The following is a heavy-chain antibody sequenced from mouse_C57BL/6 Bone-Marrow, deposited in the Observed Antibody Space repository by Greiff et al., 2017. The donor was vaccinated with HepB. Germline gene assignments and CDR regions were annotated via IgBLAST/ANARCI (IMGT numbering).Heavy chain of an antibody. J-gene: IGHJ3*01. V-gene: IGHV5-6*01. Sequence: EVKLVESGGDLVKPGGSLKLSCAASGFTFSSYGMSWVRQTPDKRLEWVATISSGGSYTYYPDSVKGRFTISRDNAENTLYLQMSSMKSEDTTMYYCARGLAYWGQGTLITVTA. CDR2: ISSGGSYT. CDR1: GFTFSSYG. CDR3: ARGLAY.